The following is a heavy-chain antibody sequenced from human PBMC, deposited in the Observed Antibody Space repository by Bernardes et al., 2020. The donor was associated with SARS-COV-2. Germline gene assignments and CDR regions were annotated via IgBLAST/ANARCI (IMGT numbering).Heavy chain of an antibody. V-gene: IGHV3-72*01. CDR1: GFTFSDHY. CDR2: TRNKANSYTT. D-gene: IGHD3-10*01. J-gene: IGHJ6*02. CDR3: ARLSITMVRGVIIKSPRYYYYGMDV. Sequence: GGSLRLSCAASGFTFSDHYMDWVRQAPGKGLEWVGRTRNKANSYTTEYAASVKGRFTISRDDSKNSLYLQMNSLKTEDTAVYYCARLSITMVRGVIIKSPRYYYYGMDVWGQGTTVTVSS.